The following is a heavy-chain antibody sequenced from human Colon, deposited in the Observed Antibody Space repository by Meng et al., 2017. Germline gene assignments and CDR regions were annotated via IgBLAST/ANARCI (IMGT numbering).Heavy chain of an antibody. D-gene: IGHD3-9*01. V-gene: IGHV4-34*01. CDR3: ARGVDWAKSGNF. CDR2: RHPSGST. Sequence: GLFEDSDTLALNFAVYGWDLSDYALTWIRQPAGKGLVWVEERHPSGSTYYSPCLQSLVTITLGTSKNQLSLTLSCMTAADTAVYYCARGVDWAKSGNFWGQGTLVTVSS. CDR1: GWDLSDYA. J-gene: IGHJ4*02.